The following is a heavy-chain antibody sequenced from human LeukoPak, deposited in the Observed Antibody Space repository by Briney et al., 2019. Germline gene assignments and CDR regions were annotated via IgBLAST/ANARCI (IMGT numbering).Heavy chain of an antibody. CDR3: AKEHDYTNAAPEWGFDS. CDR2: ISGSSSHT. Sequence: GGSLRLSCAASGFTFSVYAMSWVRQAPGKGLEWVSGISGSSSHTKDADFVRGRFTIYRDNSRNTLFIQLNSLTAEDTAVYYCAKEHDYTNAAPEWGFDSWGQGSLVIVSS. V-gene: IGHV3-23*01. D-gene: IGHD2-2*02. CDR1: GFTFSVYA. J-gene: IGHJ4*02.